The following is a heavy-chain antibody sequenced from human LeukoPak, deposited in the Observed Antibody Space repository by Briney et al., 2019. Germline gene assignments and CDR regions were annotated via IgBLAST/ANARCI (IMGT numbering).Heavy chain of an antibody. CDR3: ARGVYSSSSAPSEIDY. V-gene: IGHV3-30-3*01. J-gene: IGHJ4*02. D-gene: IGHD6-6*01. CDR1: GFTFSSYA. Sequence: GRSLRLSCAASGFTFSSYAMHWVRQAPGKGLEWVAVISYDGSNKYYADSVKGRFTISRDNSKNTLYLQMNSLRAEDTAVYYCARGVYSSSSAPSEIDYWGQGTLVTVSS. CDR2: ISYDGSNK.